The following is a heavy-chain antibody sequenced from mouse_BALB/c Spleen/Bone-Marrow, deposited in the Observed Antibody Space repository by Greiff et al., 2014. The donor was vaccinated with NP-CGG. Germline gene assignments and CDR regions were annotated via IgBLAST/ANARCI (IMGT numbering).Heavy chain of an antibody. D-gene: IGHD1-1*01. Sequence: VKLMESGAELVRPGSSVKFSCKASGYAFSSYWMNWVKQRPGQGLEWIGQIYPGDGDTNYNGKFKGKATLTADKSSSTAYIQLSSLTSEDSAVYFCARMGDYSYYFDYWGQGTTLTVSS. CDR2: IYPGDGDT. CDR3: ARMGDYSYYFDY. J-gene: IGHJ2*01. V-gene: IGHV1-80*01. CDR1: GYAFSSYW.